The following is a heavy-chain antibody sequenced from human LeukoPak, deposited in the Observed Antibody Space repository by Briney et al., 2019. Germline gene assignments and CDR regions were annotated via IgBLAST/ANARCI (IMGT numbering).Heavy chain of an antibody. Sequence: SETLSLTCTVSGGSISSYYWSWIRQPPGKGLEWIGYIYYSGSTNYNPSLKSRVTISVDTSKNQFSLKLSSVTAADTAVYYCARRVYYYGMDVWGQGTTVTVSS. J-gene: IGHJ6*02. CDR2: IYYSGST. CDR1: GGSISSYY. CDR3: ARRVYYYGMDV. V-gene: IGHV4-59*08.